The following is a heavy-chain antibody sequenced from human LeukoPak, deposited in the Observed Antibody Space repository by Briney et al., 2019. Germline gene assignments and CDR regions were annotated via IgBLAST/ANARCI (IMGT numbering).Heavy chain of an antibody. V-gene: IGHV3-23*01. D-gene: IGHD6-19*01. J-gene: IGHJ4*02. CDR3: AKDLRYSSGWLHY. Sequence: GGSLRLSCVDSEFPFSRYWMHWVRQSPGKGLEWVSAISGSGGSTYYADSVKGRFTISRDNSKNTLYLQMNSLRAEDTAVYYCAKDLRYSSGWLHYWGQGTLVTVSS. CDR2: ISGSGGST. CDR1: EFPFSRYW.